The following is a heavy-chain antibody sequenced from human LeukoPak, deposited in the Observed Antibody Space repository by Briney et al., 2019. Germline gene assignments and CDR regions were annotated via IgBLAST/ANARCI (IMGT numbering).Heavy chain of an antibody. CDR1: GFTFSSYG. D-gene: IGHD3-10*01. Sequence: GGSLRLSCAASGFTFSSYGMSWVRQAPGKGLEWVSSISGSGGSTYYADSVKGRFTITRDNSKNTLSLQMNSQRAEDTAVYYCAKVPPYVGELFPFDYWGQGTLVTVSS. V-gene: IGHV3-23*01. J-gene: IGHJ4*02. CDR3: AKVPPYVGELFPFDY. CDR2: ISGSGGST.